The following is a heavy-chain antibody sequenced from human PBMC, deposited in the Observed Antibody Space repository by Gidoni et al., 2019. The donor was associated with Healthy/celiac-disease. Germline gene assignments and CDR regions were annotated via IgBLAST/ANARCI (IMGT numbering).Heavy chain of an antibody. CDR3: ARDFGVDEGDY. D-gene: IGHD3-3*01. CDR2: IYHSGST. CDR1: GYSISSGYY. J-gene: IGHJ4*02. V-gene: IGHV4-38-2*02. Sequence: QVQLQESGPGLVKPSETLSLTCAVSGYSISSGYYWGWIRQPPGKGLEWIGSIYHSGSTYYNPSLKSRVTISVDTSKNQFSLKLSSVTAADTAVYYCARDFGVDEGDYWGQGTLVTVSS.